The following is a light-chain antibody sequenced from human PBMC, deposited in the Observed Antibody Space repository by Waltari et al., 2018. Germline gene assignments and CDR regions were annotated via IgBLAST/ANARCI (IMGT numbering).Light chain of an antibody. CDR2: GAS. J-gene: IGKJ1*01. V-gene: IGKV3-20*01. CDR3: QKYDRLPAT. Sequence: SCRARQGVSRFLTWYQQKPGQAPRRLIYGASTRATGIPDRFSGSGSGTDFSLTISRLEPEDFAVYYCQKYDRLPATFGQGTKVEIK. CDR1: QGVSRF.